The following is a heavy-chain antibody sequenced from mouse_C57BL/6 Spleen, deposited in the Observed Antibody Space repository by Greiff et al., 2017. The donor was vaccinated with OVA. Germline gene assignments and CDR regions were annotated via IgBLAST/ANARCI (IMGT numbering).Heavy chain of an antibody. CDR1: GYTFTDYY. CDR3: ARWGCNWYFDV. CDR2: INPNNGGT. J-gene: IGHJ1*03. Sequence: VQLQQSGPELVKPGASVKISCKASGYTFTDYYMNWVKQSHGKSLEWIGDINPNNGGTSYNQKFKGKATLPVDKSSSPDYKERRSLTSEYSAVYCCARWGCNWYFDVWGTGTTVTVSS. V-gene: IGHV1-26*01.